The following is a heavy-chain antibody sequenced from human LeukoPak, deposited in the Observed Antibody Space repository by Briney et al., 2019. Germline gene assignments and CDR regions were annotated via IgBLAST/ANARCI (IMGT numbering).Heavy chain of an antibody. Sequence: ASVKVSFKASGFTFINYYMHWGRQAPGQGLEWLGIINLSGGSTHYPQKFQDRVTITRYTSTSTVYMELSSLRSEDTAVYYCARDLDYGEKSEDYWGQGTLVTVCS. CDR2: INLSGGST. V-gene: IGHV1-46*01. J-gene: IGHJ4*02. CDR1: GFTFINYY. CDR3: ARDLDYGEKSEDY. D-gene: IGHD4/OR15-4a*01.